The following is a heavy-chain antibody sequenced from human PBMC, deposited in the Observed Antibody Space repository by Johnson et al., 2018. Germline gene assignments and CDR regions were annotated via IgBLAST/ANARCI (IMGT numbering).Heavy chain of an antibody. CDR3: ARVLLRDTYYYDSSGYPNTYAFDI. CDR1: GFTFSSYS. Sequence: EVQLVESGGGLVKPGGSLRLSCAASGFTFSSYSMNWVRQAPGKGLEWVASISSSSTYRNYADSVKGRLTISRDNAKKSLYLQMNSRRAEATAVYYCARVLLRDTYYYDSSGYPNTYAFDIWGQGTMVTVSS. CDR2: ISSSSTYR. J-gene: IGHJ3*02. D-gene: IGHD3-22*01. V-gene: IGHV3-21*01.